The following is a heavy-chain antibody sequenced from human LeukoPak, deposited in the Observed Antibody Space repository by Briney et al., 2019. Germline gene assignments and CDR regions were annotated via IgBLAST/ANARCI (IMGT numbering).Heavy chain of an antibody. V-gene: IGHV1-69*05. J-gene: IGHJ6*03. D-gene: IGHD2-2*01. CDR3: ARGLQYQLLKAVRYYYMDV. CDR1: GGTFSSHA. Sequence: SVTVSCMASGGTFSSHAIAWVRQAPGQRAEWMGGIIPISGTADYAQKFQGRVTITTEQSTRTAYMELSSLTSDDTAVYYCARGLQYQLLKAVRYYYMDVWGEGTTVTVSS. CDR2: IIPISGTA.